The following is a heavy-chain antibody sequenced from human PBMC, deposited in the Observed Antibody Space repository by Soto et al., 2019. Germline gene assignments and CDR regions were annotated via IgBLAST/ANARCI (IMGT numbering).Heavy chain of an antibody. CDR1: GYTFTSYD. CDR2: MNPNSGNT. Sequence: QVQLVQSGAEVKKPGASVKVSCKASGYTFTSYDINWVRQATGQGLESMGWMNPNSGNTGYAQKFQGRVTMTRNTSISTAYMELSSLRSEDTAVYYCARTYYDFWSGYYTSIDYWGQGTLVTVSS. V-gene: IGHV1-8*01. J-gene: IGHJ4*02. CDR3: ARTYYDFWSGYYTSIDY. D-gene: IGHD3-3*01.